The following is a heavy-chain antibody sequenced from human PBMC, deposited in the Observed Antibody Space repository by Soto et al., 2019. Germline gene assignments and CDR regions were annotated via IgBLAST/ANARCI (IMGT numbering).Heavy chain of an antibody. CDR1: GFIFTSYA. CDR2: IGVRGNSG. Sequence: GGSLRLSCAASGFIFTSYAMNWVRQAPGKGLEWVSVIGVRGNSGYYADSVQGRFTISRDNSKNTLLLQMRSLIADATAIYYCVGEGRGSFDFWGQGTMVTVSS. CDR3: VGEGRGSFDF. J-gene: IGHJ3*01. D-gene: IGHD5-12*01. V-gene: IGHV3-23*01.